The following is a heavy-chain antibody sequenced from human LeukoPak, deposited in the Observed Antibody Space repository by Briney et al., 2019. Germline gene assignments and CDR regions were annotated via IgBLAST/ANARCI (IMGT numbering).Heavy chain of an antibody. Sequence: GGSLRLSCTASGFSFSYYTMNWVRQAPGKGLEWVSSISSSSSSIYYADSVKGRITISRDNAKHSLYLQMNSLGAEDTAVYYCARGRPTFYFDYWGQGTLVTVSS. V-gene: IGHV3-21*01. J-gene: IGHJ4*02. CDR3: ARGRPTFYFDY. D-gene: IGHD3-16*01. CDR2: ISSSSSSI. CDR1: GFSFSYYT.